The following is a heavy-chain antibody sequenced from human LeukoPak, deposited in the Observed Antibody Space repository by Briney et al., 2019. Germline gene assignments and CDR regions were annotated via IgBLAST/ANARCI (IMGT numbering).Heavy chain of an antibody. CDR2: INPNSGGT. CDR3: ARSRYYGSGSQKYYFDY. D-gene: IGHD3-10*01. J-gene: IGHJ4*02. Sequence: GASVKVSCKASGYTFTGYYMHLVRQAPGQGLEWMGRINPNSGGTNYAQKFQGRVTMTRDTSISTAYMELSRLRSDDTAVYYCARSRYYGSGSQKYYFDYWGQGTLVTVSS. CDR1: GYTFTGYY. V-gene: IGHV1-2*06.